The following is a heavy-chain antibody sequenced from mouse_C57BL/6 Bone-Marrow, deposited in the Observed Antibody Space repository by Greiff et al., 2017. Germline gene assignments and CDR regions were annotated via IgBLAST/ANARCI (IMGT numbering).Heavy chain of an antibody. CDR1: GFNIKDDY. Sequence: EVQRVESGAELVRPGASVKLSCTASGFNIKDDYMHWVKQRPEQGLAWIGWIDPENGDTEYASKFQGKAKITADTSSNTAYLQLSSLTSEDTAVYYCTHFIYDCYYEYFDYWGQGTTLTVSS. CDR2: IDPENGDT. J-gene: IGHJ2*01. CDR3: THFIYDCYYEYFDY. V-gene: IGHV14-4*01. D-gene: IGHD2-3*01.